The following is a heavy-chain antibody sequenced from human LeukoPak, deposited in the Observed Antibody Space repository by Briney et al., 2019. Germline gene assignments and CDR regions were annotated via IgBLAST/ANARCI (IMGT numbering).Heavy chain of an antibody. Sequence: GGSLRLSCAASGFTFSSYEMNWVRQAPGKGLEWVSYISSSGSTIYYADSVRGRFTISRDNAKNSLYPQMNSLRAEDTAVYYCARDESIRWFGRRFDYWGQGTLVTVSS. D-gene: IGHD3-10*01. CDR3: ARDESIRWFGRRFDY. J-gene: IGHJ4*02. CDR2: ISSSGSTI. CDR1: GFTFSSYE. V-gene: IGHV3-48*03.